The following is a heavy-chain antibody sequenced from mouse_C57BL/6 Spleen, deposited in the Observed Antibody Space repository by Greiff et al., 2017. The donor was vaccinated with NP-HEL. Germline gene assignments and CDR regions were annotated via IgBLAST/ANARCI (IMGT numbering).Heavy chain of an antibody. CDR3: APLITTVLDPYWYFDV. Sequence: QVQLQQSGPELVKPGASVKISCKASGYAFSSSWMNWVQQRPGKGLEWIGRIYPGDGDTNYNGKFKGKATLTADKSSSTAYMQLSSLTSEDAAVYFCAPLITTVLDPYWYFDVWGTGTTVTVSS. D-gene: IGHD1-1*01. V-gene: IGHV1-82*01. CDR1: GYAFSSSW. CDR2: IYPGDGDT. J-gene: IGHJ1*03.